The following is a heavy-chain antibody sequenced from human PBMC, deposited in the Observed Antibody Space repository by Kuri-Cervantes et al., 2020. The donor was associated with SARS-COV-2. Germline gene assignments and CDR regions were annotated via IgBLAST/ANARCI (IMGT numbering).Heavy chain of an antibody. CDR2: IWYDGSNK. J-gene: IGHJ4*02. CDR1: GFTFSSYG. Sequence: GESLKISGAASGFTFSSYGMHWVRQAPGKGLEWVAVIWYDGSNKYYADFVKGRFTISRDNSKNTLYLQMNSLRAEDTAVYYCARDSSITPRDFDYWGQGTLVTVSS. D-gene: IGHD6-13*01. V-gene: IGHV3-33*01. CDR3: ARDSSITPRDFDY.